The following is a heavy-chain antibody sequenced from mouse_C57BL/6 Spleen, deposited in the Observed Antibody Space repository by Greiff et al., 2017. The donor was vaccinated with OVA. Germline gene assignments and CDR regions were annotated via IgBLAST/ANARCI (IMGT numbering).Heavy chain of an antibody. Sequence: QVQLQQPGAELVKPGASVKMSCKASGYTFTSYWITWVKQRPGQGLEWIGDIYPGSGSTNYNEKFKSKATLTVDTSSSTAYMQLSSLTSKDSAVYYCARYGYGSSYKAYYYAMDYWGQGTSVTVSS. CDR3: ARYGYGSSYKAYYYAMDY. CDR2: IYPGSGST. D-gene: IGHD1-1*01. J-gene: IGHJ4*01. CDR1: GYTFTSYW. V-gene: IGHV1-55*01.